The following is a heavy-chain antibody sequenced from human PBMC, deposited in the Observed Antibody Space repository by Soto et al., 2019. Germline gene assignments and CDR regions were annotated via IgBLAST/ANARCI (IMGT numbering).Heavy chain of an antibody. J-gene: IGHJ4*02. CDR2: IYHSGST. CDR1: GGSISSTIC. Sequence: SETLSLTCAVSGGSISSTICWRWVRQPPGKGLEWIGEIYHSGSTNYNPSLKSRVTISVDKSNNQFSLKLSSLTAADTAVYYCARRNYYDSTGYWPHWGQGTLVTVSS. V-gene: IGHV4-4*02. D-gene: IGHD3-22*01. CDR3: ARRNYYDSTGYWPH.